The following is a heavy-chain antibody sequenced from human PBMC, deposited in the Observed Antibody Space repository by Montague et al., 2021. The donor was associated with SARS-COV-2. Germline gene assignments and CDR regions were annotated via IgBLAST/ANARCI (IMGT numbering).Heavy chain of an antibody. Sequence: SETLSLTCTVSSGSISNYYWSWIRQPPGKGLEWIGFISHTESTNYNPSLESRVSIPIDTSKSQMSLRLNSVTAADTAVYYCAGDRGRFWHFDLWGRGTLVTVSS. D-gene: IGHD5-12*01. J-gene: IGHJ2*01. V-gene: IGHV4-59*01. CDR1: SGSISNYY. CDR2: ISHTEST. CDR3: AGDRGRFWHFDL.